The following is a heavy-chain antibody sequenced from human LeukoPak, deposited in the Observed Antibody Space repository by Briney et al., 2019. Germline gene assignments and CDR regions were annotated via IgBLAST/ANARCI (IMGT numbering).Heavy chain of an antibody. V-gene: IGHV3-30*02. Sequence: GGALRVSCAEPAFTFSNYAMYWVRLAPGKGLEWVAFIRFNRSKKDYTDSVKGRFTISRDKSQNTLYLQMHRVRAHETSVYYCAKGGERGSYYFGYWGQETLVTVAS. CDR1: AFTFSNYA. D-gene: IGHD1-26*01. J-gene: IGHJ4*02. CDR2: IRFNRSKK. CDR3: AKGGERGSYYFGY.